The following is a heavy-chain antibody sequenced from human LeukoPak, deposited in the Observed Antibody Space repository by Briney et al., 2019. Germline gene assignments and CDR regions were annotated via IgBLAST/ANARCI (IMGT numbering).Heavy chain of an antibody. D-gene: IGHD6-13*01. CDR3: AKDAGGGAAGVVDY. CDR2: IWYDGSNK. Sequence: GGSLRLSCAASGFTFSSYGMHWVRQAPGKGLEWVAVIWYDGSNKYYADSVKGRFTISRDNSKNTLYLQMNSLRAEDTAVYYCAKDAGGGAAGVVDYWGQGTLVTVSS. CDR1: GFTFSSYG. V-gene: IGHV3-30*02. J-gene: IGHJ4*02.